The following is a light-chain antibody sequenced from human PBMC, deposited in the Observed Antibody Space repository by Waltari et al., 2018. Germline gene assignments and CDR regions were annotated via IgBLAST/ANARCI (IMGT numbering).Light chain of an antibody. CDR2: DDS. CDR1: KIEAKS. CDR3: QVWDSSGDLLVI. J-gene: IGLJ2*01. V-gene: IGLV3-21*02. Sequence: SYVLTQPHSVAVAPGQTARITCGRDKIEAKSVHWYPQKPGQAPVVVVFDDSDRPSGIPGRFSGANSGNTATLTISRVEGEDEADYFCQVWDSSGDLLVIFGGGTKLTVL.